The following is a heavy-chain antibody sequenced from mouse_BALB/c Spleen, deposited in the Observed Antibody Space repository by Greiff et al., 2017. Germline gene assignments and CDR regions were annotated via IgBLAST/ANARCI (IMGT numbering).Heavy chain of an antibody. CDR1: GYSIISDYA. J-gene: IGHJ3*01. Sequence: EVKLQESGPGLVKPSQSLSLTCTVTGYSIISDYAWNWIRQFPGNKLEWMGYISYSGSTSYNPSLKSRISITRDTSKNQFFLQLNSVTTEDTATYYCARDDYPWFAYWGQGTLVTVSA. CDR2: ISYSGST. V-gene: IGHV3-2*02. CDR3: ARDDYPWFAY. D-gene: IGHD2-4*01.